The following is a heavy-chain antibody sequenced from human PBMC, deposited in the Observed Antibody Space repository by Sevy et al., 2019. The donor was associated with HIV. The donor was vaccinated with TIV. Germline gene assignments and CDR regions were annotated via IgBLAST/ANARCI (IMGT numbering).Heavy chain of an antibody. D-gene: IGHD1-26*01. CDR1: GFTFSSFA. Sequence: GGFLRLSCAASGFTFSSFAMSWVRHIPGKGLEWVSTINGRGGSAYYADSVKGRFTLSRDNSNNTVFLQMNRLRDEDTAVYYSARPTPRIAPSSAAFFDYWGQGTLVTVSS. CDR3: ARPTPRIAPSSAAFFDY. CDR2: INGRGGSA. J-gene: IGHJ4*02. V-gene: IGHV3-23*01.